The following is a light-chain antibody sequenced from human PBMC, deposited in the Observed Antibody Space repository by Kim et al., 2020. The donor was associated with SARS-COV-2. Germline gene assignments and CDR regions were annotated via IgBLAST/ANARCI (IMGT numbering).Light chain of an antibody. CDR1: QTVTSS. CDR3: QQYNNWPIT. CDR2: GAS. Sequence: VAPGEIATFSCRASQTVTSSLAWYQQKPGQAPRLLINGASARATGIPDRFSGDGSGTEFTLLISSLHSEDFAVYYCQQYNNWPITFGQGTRLEIK. V-gene: IGKV3-15*01. J-gene: IGKJ5*01.